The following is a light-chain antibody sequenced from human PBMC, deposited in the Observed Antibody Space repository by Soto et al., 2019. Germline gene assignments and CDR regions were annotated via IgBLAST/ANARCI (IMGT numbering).Light chain of an antibody. J-gene: IGKJ1*01. V-gene: IGKV3-20*01. CDR1: QSVSNNY. CDR3: QQYSSLWT. Sequence: EIMLTQSPGTLSLSPGERATLSCRTSQSVSNNYLAWYQQKPGQAPRLLIYGASSRATGIPDRFSGSGSGTDFTLSISRREPEDFAVYYCQQYSSLWTFGQGTKVEIK. CDR2: GAS.